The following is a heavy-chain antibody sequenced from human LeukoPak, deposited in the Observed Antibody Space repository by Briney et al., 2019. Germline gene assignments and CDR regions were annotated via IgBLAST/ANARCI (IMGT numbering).Heavy chain of an antibody. CDR2: INQDGSEK. J-gene: IGHJ4*02. Sequence: PGGSLRLSCAASGFTSGNHWMSWVRQAPGKGLGWVANINQDGSEKNYVDSVKGRFTISRDNAKNSLYLQMNSLRAEDTAVYYCGRAYGAGSCDYWGQGTLVTVSS. D-gene: IGHD3-10*01. CDR3: GRAYGAGSCDY. V-gene: IGHV3-7*01. CDR1: GFTSGNHW.